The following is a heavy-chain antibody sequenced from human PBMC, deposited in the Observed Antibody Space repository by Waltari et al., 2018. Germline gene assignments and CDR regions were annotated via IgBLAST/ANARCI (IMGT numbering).Heavy chain of an antibody. CDR2: INPNSGGT. D-gene: IGHD1-7*01. CDR3: ARDRTTFDAFDI. J-gene: IGHJ3*02. Sequence: QVQLVQSGAEVKKPGASVKVSCKASGYTFTGYYMHWVRQAPGQGLEWMGWINPNSGGTNYAQKFQGRVTMTRDTSNSTAYMELSSVRSDDTAVYYCARDRTTFDAFDIWGQGTMVTVSS. CDR1: GYTFTGYY. V-gene: IGHV1-2*02.